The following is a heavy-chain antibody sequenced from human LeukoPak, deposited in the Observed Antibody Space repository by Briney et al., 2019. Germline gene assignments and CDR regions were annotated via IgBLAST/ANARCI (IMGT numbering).Heavy chain of an antibody. J-gene: IGHJ4*02. CDR2: INPSGGST. D-gene: IGHD7-27*01. CDR1: GYTFTSYY. Sequence: GASVKVSCKASGYTFTSYYMHWVRQAPGQGLEWMAVINPSGGSTSYAQKFQGKVTMTRDTSTTTVYMELSSLRSEDTAVYYCARGPPTGDWFFFDYWGQGTLVTVSS. V-gene: IGHV1-46*01. CDR3: ARGPPTGDWFFFDY.